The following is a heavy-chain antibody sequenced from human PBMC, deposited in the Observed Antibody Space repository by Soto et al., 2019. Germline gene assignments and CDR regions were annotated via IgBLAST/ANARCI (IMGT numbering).Heavy chain of an antibody. CDR3: AKDRIAARNVVFDY. Sequence: EVHLLESGGGLVQPGGSLRLSCAASGFTFSSYDMSWVRQAPGKGLEWVSTISASGVSTYYADSVKGRFTISRDNSENTLFLQFNSLRAEDTAIYDCAKDRIAARNVVFDYWGQGTLVTVSS. J-gene: IGHJ4*02. CDR1: GFTFSSYD. D-gene: IGHD6-6*01. V-gene: IGHV3-23*01. CDR2: ISASGVST.